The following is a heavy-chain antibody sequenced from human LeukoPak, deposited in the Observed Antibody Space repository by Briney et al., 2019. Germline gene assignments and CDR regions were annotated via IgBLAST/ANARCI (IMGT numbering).Heavy chain of an antibody. CDR2: IYYSGST. V-gene: IGHV4-39*01. CDR1: GGSISSSSYY. Sequence: SETLSLTCTVPGGSISSSSYYWGWIRQPPGKGLEWIGSIYYSGSTYYNPSLKSRVTISVDTSKNQFSLKLSSVTAADTAVYYCASGVPRITIFGVVKAGEGFWGQGTLVTVSS. D-gene: IGHD3-3*01. J-gene: IGHJ4*02. CDR3: ASGVPRITIFGVVKAGEGF.